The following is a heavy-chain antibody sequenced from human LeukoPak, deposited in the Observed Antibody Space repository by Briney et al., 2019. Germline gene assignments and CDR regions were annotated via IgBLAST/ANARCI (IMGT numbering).Heavy chain of an antibody. CDR3: VQTYCSTTRCSPGFDN. Sequence: GGSLRLSCAASGFTFSNYWMSWVRQAPGKGLEWVANIKQDGSEKYYVDSVKGRFTISRDNAKNSLYLQMNSLRVEVSAVYFCVQTYCSTTRCSPGFDNWGQGTLVTVSP. D-gene: IGHD2-2*01. V-gene: IGHV3-7*03. J-gene: IGHJ4*02. CDR2: IKQDGSEK. CDR1: GFTFSNYW.